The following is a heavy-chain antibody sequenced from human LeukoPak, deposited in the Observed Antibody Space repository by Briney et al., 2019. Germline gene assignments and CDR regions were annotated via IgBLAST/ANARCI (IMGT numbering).Heavy chain of an antibody. Sequence: SQTLSLTCTVSGGSISSGSYYWSWIRQPAGKGLEWIGRIYTSGSTNYNPSLKSRVTISVDTSKNQFSLKLSSVTAADTAVYYCARGVEGIAAPYAFDIWGQGTMVTVSS. D-gene: IGHD6-25*01. J-gene: IGHJ3*02. CDR3: ARGVEGIAAPYAFDI. V-gene: IGHV4-61*02. CDR1: GGSISSGSYY. CDR2: IYTSGST.